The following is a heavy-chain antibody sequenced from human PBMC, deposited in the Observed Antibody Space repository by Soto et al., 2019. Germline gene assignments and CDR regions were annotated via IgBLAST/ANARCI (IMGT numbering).Heavy chain of an antibody. J-gene: IGHJ6*02. CDR1: GFTFSSYS. Sequence: GGSLRLFCAASGFTFSSYSMNWVRQATGKGLEWVSSISSSSSYIYYADSVKGRFTIARDSAKNSLYLQMNSLRGEDTDVYYCARDLLEMATSSHGYGMDVWGQGTTVTVS. CDR3: ARDLLEMATSSHGYGMDV. CDR2: ISSSSSYI. V-gene: IGHV3-21*01. D-gene: IGHD5-12*01.